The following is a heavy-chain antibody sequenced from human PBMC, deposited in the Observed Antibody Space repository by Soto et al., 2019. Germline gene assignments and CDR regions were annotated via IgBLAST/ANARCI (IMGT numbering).Heavy chain of an antibody. J-gene: IGHJ6*02. CDR3: TRQREPYYYDSSGLYYYYGMDV. CDR1: GFTFSGSA. Sequence: PGGSLRLSCAASGFTFSGSAMHWVRQASGKGLEWVGRIRSKANSYATAYAASVKGRFTISRDDSKNTAYLQMNSLKTEDTAVYYCTRQREPYYYDSSGLYYYYGMDVWGQGTTVTVSS. CDR2: IRSKANSYAT. D-gene: IGHD3-22*01. V-gene: IGHV3-73*01.